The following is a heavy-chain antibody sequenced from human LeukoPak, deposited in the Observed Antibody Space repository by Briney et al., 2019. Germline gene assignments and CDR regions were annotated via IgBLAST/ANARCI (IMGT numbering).Heavy chain of an antibody. D-gene: IGHD4-23*01. V-gene: IGHV1-2*02. Sequence: ASVKVSCKASGYTFTGYYMHWVRQAPGQGLEWVGWINPNSGGTNYAQKFQGRVTMTRDQVISNAYMELSRLRSDDTAVYYCARYGCNSDYYYYMDGWGKGTKVNGPS. CDR1: GYTFTGYY. J-gene: IGHJ6*03. CDR2: INPNSGGT. CDR3: ARYGCNSDYYYYMDG.